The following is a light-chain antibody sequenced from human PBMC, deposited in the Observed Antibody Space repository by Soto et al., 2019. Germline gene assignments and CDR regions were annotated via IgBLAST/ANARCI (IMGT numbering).Light chain of an antibody. CDR1: QSVSNNY. J-gene: IGKJ1*01. CDR2: GAS. CDR3: QQYGSSPTWT. Sequence: EVVFTQSPCTLSLSPGERATLSCRASQSVSNNYLAWYQQKPGQAPRLLIYGASSRATGIPDRFSGSGSGTDFTLTISRLEPEDFAVYYCQQYGSSPTWTFGQGTKVDIK. V-gene: IGKV3-20*01.